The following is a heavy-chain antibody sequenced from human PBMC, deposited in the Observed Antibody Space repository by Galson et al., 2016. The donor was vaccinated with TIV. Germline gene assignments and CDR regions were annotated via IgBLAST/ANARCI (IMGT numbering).Heavy chain of an antibody. D-gene: IGHD3-3*01. CDR1: GFTFSNYP. CDR3: VSSSFEWLFPGPLDH. Sequence: SLRLSCAASGFTFSNYPMHWVRQTPGKGLEWVAVISYDGRIEDYADSVRGRFTISRDNGQNSLSLHMTNLGVDDTAIHYCVSSSFEWLFPGPLDHWGQGALVTVSS. V-gene: IGHV3-30*07. CDR2: ISYDGRIE. J-gene: IGHJ1*01.